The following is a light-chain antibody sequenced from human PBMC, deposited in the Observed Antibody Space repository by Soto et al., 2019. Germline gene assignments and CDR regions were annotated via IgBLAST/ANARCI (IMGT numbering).Light chain of an antibody. J-gene: IGKJ3*01. CDR2: VAS. CDR1: QTINKY. V-gene: IGKV1-39*01. Sequence: DIQMTQSPSSLSASVGDRVTITCRASQTINKYLNWYQHKPGKAPKSLIYVASSLQSGIPSRFSGSESGTNFTLTSSGLQEEDFVPYYCQQSYNTPFPFGPGTKVEMK. CDR3: QQSYNTPFP.